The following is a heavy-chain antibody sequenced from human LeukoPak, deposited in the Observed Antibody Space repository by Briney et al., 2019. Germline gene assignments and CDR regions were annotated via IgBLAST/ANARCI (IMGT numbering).Heavy chain of an antibody. D-gene: IGHD3-9*01. CDR3: AKRDYDILTGYYLHFDY. J-gene: IGHJ4*02. CDR2: ISGSGGST. V-gene: IGHV3-23*01. Sequence: GGSLRLSCAASGFIFSSYVMSWVRQAPGKGLEWVSAISGSGGSTYYADSVKGRFTISRDNSKNTLYLQMNSLRAEDTAVYYCAKRDYDILTGYYLHFDYWGQGTLVTVSS. CDR1: GFIFSSYV.